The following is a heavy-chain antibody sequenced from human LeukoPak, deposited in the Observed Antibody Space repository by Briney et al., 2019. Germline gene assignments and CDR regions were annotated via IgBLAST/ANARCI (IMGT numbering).Heavy chain of an antibody. CDR3: AKDALARGANWFDP. J-gene: IGHJ5*02. V-gene: IGHV3-23*01. CDR1: GFTLNSYA. CDR2: ISGDLGNL. Sequence: SGGSVRLSCAACGFTLNSYAMSWVRQASGKGLEWVSAISGDLGNLYYADDVKGRFTISRDNSKNTLYLQMGSLRAEDTAVYYCAKDALARGANWFDPWGQGTLVIVSS. D-gene: IGHD3-10*01.